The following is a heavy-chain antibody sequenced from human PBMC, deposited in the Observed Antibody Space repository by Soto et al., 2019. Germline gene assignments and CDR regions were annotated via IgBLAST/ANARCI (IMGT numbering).Heavy chain of an antibody. J-gene: IGHJ4*02. CDR3: TTVLHSGGYGP. CDR1: GFTFTNAW. V-gene: IGHV3-15*07. Sequence: GGSLRLSCAASGFTFTNAWMNWVRQAPGKGLEWVGRIKSKTDGGTTDYAAPVKGRFTISRDDSKGTLYLQMSSLKTEDTAVYSCTTVLHSGGYGPWGQGTLVTVSS. D-gene: IGHD3-22*01. CDR2: IKSKTDGGTT.